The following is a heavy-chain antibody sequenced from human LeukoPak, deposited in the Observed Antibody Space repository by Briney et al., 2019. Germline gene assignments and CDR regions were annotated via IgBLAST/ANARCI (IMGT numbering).Heavy chain of an antibody. D-gene: IGHD6-19*01. CDR1: GFTFNNYW. J-gene: IGHJ6*02. V-gene: IGHV3-30*03. Sequence: PGGSLRLSCAASGFTFNNYWMIWVRQAPGKGLEWVAVISYDGSNKYYADSVKGRFTISRDNSKNTLYLQMNSLRAEDTAVYYCARDSGRGYSSYGMDVWGQGTTVTVSS. CDR2: ISYDGSNK. CDR3: ARDSGRGYSSYGMDV.